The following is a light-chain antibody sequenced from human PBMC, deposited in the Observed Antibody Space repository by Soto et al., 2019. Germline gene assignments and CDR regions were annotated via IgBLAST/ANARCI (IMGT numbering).Light chain of an antibody. J-gene: IGKJ1*01. Sequence: DIVLTQSPLSLPVTPGEPASISCRSSQSLLQRSGYHYLDWYLQKPGQSPQLLIYLGSNRATGVPDRFSGSGSGTDFTLKISRAEAEDVGVYYCLHALQPPPAFGQGTKVEIK. V-gene: IGKV2-28*01. CDR2: LGS. CDR1: QSLLQRSGYHY. CDR3: LHALQPPPA.